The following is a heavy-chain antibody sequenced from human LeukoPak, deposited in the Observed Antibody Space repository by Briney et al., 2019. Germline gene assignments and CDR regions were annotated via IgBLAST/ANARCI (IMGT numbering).Heavy chain of an antibody. Sequence: PSETLSLTCAVYGGSFSGYYWSWIRQPPGKGLEWIGEINHSGSTNYNPSLKSRVTISVDTSKNQFSLKLSSVTAADTAVYYCARAVPGYFDYWGQGTPVTVSS. CDR2: INHSGST. CDR1: GGSFSGYY. J-gene: IGHJ4*02. V-gene: IGHV4-34*01. CDR3: ARAVPGYFDY.